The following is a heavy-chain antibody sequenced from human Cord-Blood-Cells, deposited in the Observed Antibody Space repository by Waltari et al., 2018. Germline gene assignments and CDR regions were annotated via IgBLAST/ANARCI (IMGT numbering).Heavy chain of an antibody. CDR1: GFTFSSYA. J-gene: IGHJ4*02. D-gene: IGHD3-3*01. Sequence: EVQLVESGGGLVQPGGCLRLSCAASGFTFSSYALSWVRQAPGKGLEWVSAISGSGGSTYYADSVKGRFTISRDNSKNTLYLQMNSLRAEDTAVYYCAKGYYDFWSGYYFDYWGQGTLVTVSS. V-gene: IGHV3-23*04. CDR2: ISGSGGST. CDR3: AKGYYDFWSGYYFDY.